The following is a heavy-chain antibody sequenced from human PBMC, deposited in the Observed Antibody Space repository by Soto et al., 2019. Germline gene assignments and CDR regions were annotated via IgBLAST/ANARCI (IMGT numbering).Heavy chain of an antibody. V-gene: IGHV4-59*01. Sequence: QVQLQESGPGLVKPSETLSLTCTVSGGSISSYYWSWIRQPPGKGLEWIGHIYYSGSTNYNPSRKSRVTISVDTSKNQFSLKLSSVTAADTAVYYCARRYGYAFEIWGQGTMVTVSS. D-gene: IGHD4-17*01. CDR1: GGSISSYY. CDR2: IYYSGST. CDR3: ARRYGYAFEI. J-gene: IGHJ3*02.